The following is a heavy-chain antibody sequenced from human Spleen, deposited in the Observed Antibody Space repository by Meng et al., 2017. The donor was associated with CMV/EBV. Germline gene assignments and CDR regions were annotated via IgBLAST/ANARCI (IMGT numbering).Heavy chain of an antibody. CDR2: INHSGST. V-gene: IGHV4-34*01. D-gene: IGHD5-24*01. J-gene: IGHJ4*02. Sequence: GSLRLSCAVYGGSFSGYYWSWIRQPPGKGLEWIGEINHSGSTNYNPSLKSRVTISVDTSKNQFSLKLSSVTAADTAVYYCARDVAMAGWTYFDYWGQGTLVTVSS. CDR1: GGSFSGYY. CDR3: ARDVAMAGWTYFDY.